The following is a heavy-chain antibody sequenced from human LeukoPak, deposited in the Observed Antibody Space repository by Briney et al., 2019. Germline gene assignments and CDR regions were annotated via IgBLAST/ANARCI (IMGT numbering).Heavy chain of an antibody. CDR1: GDSVSSESAT. D-gene: IGHD6-19*01. CDR2: TYYRSKWYN. Sequence: SQTLSLTCAISGDSVSSESATWIWIRQSPSRGLEWLGRTYYRSKWYNDYAVSVQGRISVSPDTSKNQFSLQLNSVTPEDTALYYCARAPHGSGCDYWGQGTLVTVSS. CDR3: ARAPHGSGCDY. J-gene: IGHJ4*02. V-gene: IGHV6-1*01.